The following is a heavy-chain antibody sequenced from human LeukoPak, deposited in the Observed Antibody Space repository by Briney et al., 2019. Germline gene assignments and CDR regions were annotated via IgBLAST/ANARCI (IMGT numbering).Heavy chain of an antibody. V-gene: IGHV4-59*01. CDR1: GGSISSYY. CDR2: IYYSGTT. Sequence: SETLSLTCTVSGGSISSYYWSWIRQPPGKGLEWIGYIYYSGTTNYNPSLKSRVTISVDTSKNQFSLKLSSVTAADTAVYYCARYYSSGWTYYFDYWGQGTLVTVSS. CDR3: ARYYSSGWTYYFDY. D-gene: IGHD6-19*01. J-gene: IGHJ4*02.